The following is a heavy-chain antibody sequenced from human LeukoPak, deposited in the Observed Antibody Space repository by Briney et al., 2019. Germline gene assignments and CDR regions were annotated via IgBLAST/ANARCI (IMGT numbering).Heavy chain of an antibody. CDR1: RDSVSSNTAA. J-gene: IGHJ4*02. V-gene: IGHV6-1*01. D-gene: IGHD3-10*01. CDR2: TFYRSRWYY. CDR3: ARDPSGDQGLDS. Sequence: SQTLSLTCAIFRDSVSSNTAAWYWIRQSPSRGLEWLGRTFYRSRWYYEYAVSVRSRITINADTSKNHFSLQLNSVTPDDTAVYYCARDPSGDQGLDSWGQGTLVTVSS.